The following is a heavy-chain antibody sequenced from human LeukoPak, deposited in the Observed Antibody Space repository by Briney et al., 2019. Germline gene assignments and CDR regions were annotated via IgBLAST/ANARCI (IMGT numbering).Heavy chain of an antibody. D-gene: IGHD6-6*01. CDR2: IYHSGST. CDR3: ARDAAAARRAYYFDY. Sequence: SGTLSLTCAVSGGSISSSNWWSWVRQPPGKGLEWIGEIYHSGSTNYNPSLKSRVTISVDKSKNQFSLKLSSVTAADTAVYYCARDAAAARRAYYFDYWGQGTLVTVSS. J-gene: IGHJ4*02. CDR1: GGSISSSNW. V-gene: IGHV4-4*02.